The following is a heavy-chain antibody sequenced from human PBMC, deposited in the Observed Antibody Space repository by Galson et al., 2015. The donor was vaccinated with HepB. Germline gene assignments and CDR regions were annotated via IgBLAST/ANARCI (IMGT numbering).Heavy chain of an antibody. CDR1: GFTFGNTW. V-gene: IGHV3-7*03. Sequence: SLRLSCAASGFTFGNTWMDWVRQTPGKGLEWVANISPDGSEKYFVDSVKGRFPISRNNAKNSLYLQMNSLRAEDTAIYYCSRSLDYWGQGTLVTVSS. CDR2: ISPDGSEK. J-gene: IGHJ4*02. CDR3: SRSLDY.